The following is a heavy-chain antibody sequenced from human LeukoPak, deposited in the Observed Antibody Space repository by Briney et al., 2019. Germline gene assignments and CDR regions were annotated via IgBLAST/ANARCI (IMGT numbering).Heavy chain of an antibody. D-gene: IGHD6-13*01. V-gene: IGHV1-69*13. Sequence: ASVKVSCKASGGTCSSYAISWVRQAPGQGLEWMGGIIPIFGTANYAQKFQGRVTITADESTSTAYMELSSLRSEDTAVYYCARTGVAALSFDYWGQGTLVTVSS. CDR1: GGTCSSYA. J-gene: IGHJ4*02. CDR3: ARTGVAALSFDY. CDR2: IIPIFGTA.